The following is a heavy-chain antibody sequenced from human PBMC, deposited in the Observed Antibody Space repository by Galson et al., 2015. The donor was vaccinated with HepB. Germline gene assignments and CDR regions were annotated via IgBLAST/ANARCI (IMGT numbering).Heavy chain of an antibody. J-gene: IGHJ4*02. Sequence: SVKVSCKASGYTFTKYIIHWVRQAPGQRLEWMGWINGGNGNTKYSQNFRDRVTLTRDTSASIVYMEVSSLISEDTAMFYCVRSVAAYVDYGGDYWGQGTLVTVSS. V-gene: IGHV1-3*01. D-gene: IGHD4-17*01. CDR1: GYTFTKYI. CDR3: VRSVAAYVDYGGDY. CDR2: INGGNGNT.